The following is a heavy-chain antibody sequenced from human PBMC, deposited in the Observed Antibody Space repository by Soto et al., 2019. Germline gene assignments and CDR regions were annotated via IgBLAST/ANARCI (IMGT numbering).Heavy chain of an antibody. CDR3: ARGGLLLWFGELLSTTYYMDV. CDR2: INAGNGNT. V-gene: IGHV1-3*01. D-gene: IGHD3-10*01. J-gene: IGHJ6*03. CDR1: GYTFTSYA. Sequence: QVQLVQSGAEVKKPGASVKVSCKASGYTFTSYAMHWVRQAPGQRLEWMGSINAGNGNTKYSQKFQGRVTITRDTSASTAYMELSSLRSEDTAVYYCARGGLLLWFGELLSTTYYMDVWGKGTTVTVSS.